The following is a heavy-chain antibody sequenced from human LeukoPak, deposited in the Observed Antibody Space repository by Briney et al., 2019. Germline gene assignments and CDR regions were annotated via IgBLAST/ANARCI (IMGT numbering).Heavy chain of an antibody. CDR2: IYYSGST. J-gene: IGHJ5*02. Sequence: SETLSLTCTVSGGSISSYYWSWIRQPPGKGLEWIGYIYYSGSTNYNPSLKSRVTMSVDTFKNQFSLKLSSVTAADTAVYYCARVSMSVLRYFDWSFDPWGQGTLVTVSS. CDR1: GGSISSYY. CDR3: ARVSMSVLRYFDWSFDP. D-gene: IGHD3-9*01. V-gene: IGHV4-59*12.